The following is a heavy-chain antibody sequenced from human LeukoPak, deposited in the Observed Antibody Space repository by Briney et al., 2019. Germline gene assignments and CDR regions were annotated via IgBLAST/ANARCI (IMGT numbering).Heavy chain of an antibody. J-gene: IGHJ6*03. CDR1: GFTFNNYA. Sequence: PGGSLRLSCAASGFTFNNYAMHWVRQAPGKGLEWVAVISYDGTNLHYADSVQGRFTVSRDNSKNTLSLQMNSLRAEDTALYYCARDGVILSPYHYYYYMDVWGKGTTVTVSS. V-gene: IGHV3-30-3*01. CDR2: ISYDGTNL. D-gene: IGHD2-21*01. CDR3: ARDGVILSPYHYYYYMDV.